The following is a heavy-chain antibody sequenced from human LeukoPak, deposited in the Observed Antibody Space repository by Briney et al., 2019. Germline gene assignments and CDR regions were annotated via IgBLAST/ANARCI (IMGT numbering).Heavy chain of an antibody. Sequence: GESLKISCTGFEYNFTTYWIGWVRQMPRKGLEWMGIIYPGDSDTRYSPSFQGQVTISADKSISTAYLQLSSLKASDTAMYYCARHGGGGYGGNSGFDYWGQGTLVTVSS. D-gene: IGHD4-23*01. V-gene: IGHV5-51*01. CDR3: ARHGGGGYGGNSGFDY. CDR2: IYPGDSDT. J-gene: IGHJ4*02. CDR1: EYNFTTYW.